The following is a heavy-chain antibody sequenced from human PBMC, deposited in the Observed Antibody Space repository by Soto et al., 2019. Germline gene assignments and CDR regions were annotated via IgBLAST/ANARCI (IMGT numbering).Heavy chain of an antibody. CDR2: IYSGGDT. J-gene: IGHJ4*02. V-gene: IGHV3-66*01. CDR1: GFTVSSKY. CDR3: ATTRTHNYNEGFYLDY. D-gene: IGHD1-20*01. Sequence: EVQLVESGGGLVQPGGSLRLSCAASGFTVSSKYMSWVRQAPGKGLEWVSVIYSGGDTYYADSVKGRFIISRDNSKNTLFLQMSNLRAEDTAVYYCATTRTHNYNEGFYLDYWGQGTLVTVSS.